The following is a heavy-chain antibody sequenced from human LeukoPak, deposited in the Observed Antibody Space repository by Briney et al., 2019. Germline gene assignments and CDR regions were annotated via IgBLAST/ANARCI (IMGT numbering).Heavy chain of an antibody. J-gene: IGHJ3*01. CDR3: ARYYDSTGYYYIRAFDV. D-gene: IGHD3-22*01. Sequence: PSQTLSLTWTVSGGSMNSGDYYWSWIRQHPGKGLEWIGYIHHSRGTFYNPSLNSRVSISADTSKNQFSLNLSSVTAADTAVYYCARYYDSTGYYYIRAFDVWGQGTMVTVSS. CDR1: GGSMNSGDYY. CDR2: IHHSRGT. V-gene: IGHV4-31*02.